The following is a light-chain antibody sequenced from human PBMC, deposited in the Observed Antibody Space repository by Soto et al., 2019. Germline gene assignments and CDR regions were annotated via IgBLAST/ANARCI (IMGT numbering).Light chain of an antibody. Sequence: QSALTQPAAVSGSPGQSITISCTGTISDICLYNYVSWYQQHPGKAPKLVIYEVSNRPSGVSDRFSGSKSDNTASLTISGLQAEDEANYYCSSFTTTSTLVFGAGTKLTVL. CDR3: SSFTTTSTLV. V-gene: IGLV2-14*01. J-gene: IGLJ1*01. CDR1: ISDICLYNY. CDR2: EVS.